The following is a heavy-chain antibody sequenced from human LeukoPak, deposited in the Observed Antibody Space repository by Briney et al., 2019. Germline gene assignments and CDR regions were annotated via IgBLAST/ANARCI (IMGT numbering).Heavy chain of an antibody. D-gene: IGHD3-3*01. J-gene: IGHJ5*02. CDR1: GGSFSGYY. CDR2: INHSGST. V-gene: IGHV4-34*01. CDR3: ARGRYYDFWSGPNWFDP. Sequence: SETLSLTCAVYGGSFSGYYWSWIRQPPGKGLEWIGEINHSGSTNYNPSLKSRVTISVDTSKNQFSLKLSSVTAADTAVYYCARGRYYDFWSGPNWFDPWGQGTLVTVSS.